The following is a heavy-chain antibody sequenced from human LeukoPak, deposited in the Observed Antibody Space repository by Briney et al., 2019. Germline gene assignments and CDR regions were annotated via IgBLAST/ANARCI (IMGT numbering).Heavy chain of an antibody. CDR3: VRPGQSDWWVYFTY. V-gene: IGHV4-34*01. D-gene: IGHD2-21*01. CDR2: INHSGST. CDR1: GGSFSGYY. Sequence: ETLSLTCAVYGGSFSGYYWSWIRQPPGKGLEWIGEINHSGSTNYNPSLKSRVTISVDTSKNQFSLRLNSVTAADTAVYYCVRPGQSDWWVYFTYWGQGTVVTVSS. J-gene: IGHJ4*02.